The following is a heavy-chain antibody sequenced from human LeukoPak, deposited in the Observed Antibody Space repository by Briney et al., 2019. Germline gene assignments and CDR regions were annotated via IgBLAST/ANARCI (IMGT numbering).Heavy chain of an antibody. CDR1: GGSISSDNW. J-gene: IGHJ4*02. CDR3: ARDLVDSGGYYFDY. V-gene: IGHV4-4*02. CDR2: IYHSGST. D-gene: IGHD3-22*01. Sequence: SETLSLTCAVSGGSISSDNWWTWLRQPPGKGLEWLGQIYHSGSTNYSPSLKSRVTISVDKPKNHLSLKLSSVTAADTAIYYCARDLVDSGGYYFDYWGQGTLVTVSS.